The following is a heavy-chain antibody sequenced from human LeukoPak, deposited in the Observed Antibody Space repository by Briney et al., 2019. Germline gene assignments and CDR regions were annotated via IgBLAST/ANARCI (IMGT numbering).Heavy chain of an antibody. J-gene: IGHJ6*03. CDR2: MYHSGST. CDR3: ARQGGSSSPYYYYYMDV. CDR1: GYSISSGYY. Sequence: SETLSLTCAVSGYSISSGYYWGWFRQPPGKGLEWIGCMYHSGSTYYNPSLKSRVTISVDTSKNQFSLKLSSVTAADTAVYYCARQGGSSSPYYYYYMDVWGKGPRSPSP. D-gene: IGHD6-13*01. V-gene: IGHV4-38-2*01.